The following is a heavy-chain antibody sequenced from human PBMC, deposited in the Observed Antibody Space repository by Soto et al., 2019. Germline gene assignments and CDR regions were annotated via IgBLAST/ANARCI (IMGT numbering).Heavy chain of an antibody. CDR3: ARSSSIAARNFVDY. J-gene: IGHJ4*02. CDR2: IYYSGST. D-gene: IGHD6-6*01. CDR1: GGSISSGDYY. V-gene: IGHV4-30-4*01. Sequence: SETLSLTCTVSGGSISSGDYYWRWIRQPPGKGLEWIGYIYYSGSTYYNPSLKSRVTISVDTSKNQFSLKLSSVTAADTAVYYCARSSSIAARNFVDYWGQGTLVTVSS.